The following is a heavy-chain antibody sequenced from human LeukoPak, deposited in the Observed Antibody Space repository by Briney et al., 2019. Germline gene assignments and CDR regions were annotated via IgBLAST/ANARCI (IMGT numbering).Heavy chain of an antibody. D-gene: IGHD3-10*01. CDR1: GGSISTSNYY. CDR3: ARDPLGG. V-gene: IGHV4-39*07. J-gene: IGHJ4*02. Sequence: PSETLPLTCTVSGGSISTSNYYWGWIRQPPGKGLEWIGNIFYSGSTYYSPSLKSRVTISLDTPRNQFSLKLSSVTAADTAVYYCARDPLGGWGQGTLVTVSS. CDR2: IFYSGST.